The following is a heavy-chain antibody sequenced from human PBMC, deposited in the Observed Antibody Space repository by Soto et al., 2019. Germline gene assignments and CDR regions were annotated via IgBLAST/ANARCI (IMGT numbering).Heavy chain of an antibody. CDR1: GFTFRRDA. CDR2: ISGSCGST. J-gene: IGHJ4*02. V-gene: IGHV3-23*01. D-gene: IGHD2-15*01. Sequence: GLSRRLSWAASGFTFRRDAMSWVRQAPVKGLEWVSAISGSCGSTYYSDSLKGRFTISRDNSKNTLYLQMNSLRAEATAIYYCAKMMRHVLLVTPFAYWGQGTLVTVSS. CDR3: AKMMRHVLLVTPFAY.